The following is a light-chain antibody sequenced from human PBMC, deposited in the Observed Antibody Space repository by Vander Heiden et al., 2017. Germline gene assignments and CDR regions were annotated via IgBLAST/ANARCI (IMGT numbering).Light chain of an antibody. V-gene: IGKV3-20*01. CDR3: QQYGSSWP. Sequence: VLTQSPGTLSLSPGVRATLSCRASQTVGTNYLDWYQQKPGQGPRLLIDGATSRATGIPDRGSGSGSGTDFTITISKLGAEDSAVYYCQQYGSSWPFGEGTKVEIK. J-gene: IGKJ1*01. CDR1: QTVGTNY. CDR2: GAT.